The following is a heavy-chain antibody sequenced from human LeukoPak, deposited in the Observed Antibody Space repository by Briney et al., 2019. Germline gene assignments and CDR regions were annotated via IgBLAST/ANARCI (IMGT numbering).Heavy chain of an antibody. J-gene: IGHJ4*02. CDR3: ARGAIRGYRPAAHLDY. CDR2: IYHSGST. D-gene: IGHD5-18*01. V-gene: IGHV4-38-2*02. Sequence: PSETLSLTCTVSGYSISSGYYWGWIRQPPGKGLEWIGSIYHSGSTYYNPSLKSRVTISVDTSKNQFSLKLSSVTAADTAVYYCARGAIRGYRPAAHLDYWGQGTLVTVSS. CDR1: GYSISSGYY.